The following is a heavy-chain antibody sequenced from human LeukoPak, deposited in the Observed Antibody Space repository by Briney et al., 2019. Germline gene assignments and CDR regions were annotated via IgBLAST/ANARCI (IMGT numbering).Heavy chain of an antibody. Sequence: GGSLRLSCAASGFTFSSYAMSWARQAPGKGLEWVSAISGSGGSTYYADSVKGRFTISRDNSKNTLYLQMNSLRAEDTAVYYCAKDLYSSSAPPILDYWGQGTLVTVSS. CDR2: ISGSGGST. V-gene: IGHV3-23*01. D-gene: IGHD6-6*01. CDR3: AKDLYSSSAPPILDY. J-gene: IGHJ4*02. CDR1: GFTFSSYA.